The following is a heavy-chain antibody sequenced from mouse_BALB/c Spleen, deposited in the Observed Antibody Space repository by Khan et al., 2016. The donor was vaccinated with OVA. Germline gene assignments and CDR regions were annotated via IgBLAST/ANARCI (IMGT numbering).Heavy chain of an antibody. CDR2: INPSNGYT. D-gene: IGHD2-14*01. Sequence: QIQLVQSGAELARPGASVKMSCKASGYTFTSYTIHWIKERPGQGLEWIGYINPSNGYTNYNQKFKDKATLTTDKSSTTAYMQLSSLTSDDSAVSNCVRDRAYHRSDGWFAYWGQGTLVTVSA. V-gene: IGHV1-4*01. CDR3: VRDRAYHRSDGWFAY. CDR1: GYTFTSYT. J-gene: IGHJ3*01.